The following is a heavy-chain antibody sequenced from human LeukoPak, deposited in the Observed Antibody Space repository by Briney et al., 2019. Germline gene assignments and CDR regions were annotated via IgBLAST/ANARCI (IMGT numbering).Heavy chain of an antibody. CDR2: ISSSSSYI. V-gene: IGHV3-21*01. D-gene: IGHD4-17*01. CDR1: GFTFSSYS. Sequence: GGSLKLSCAASGFTFSSYSMNWVRQAPGKGLEWVSSISSSSSYIYYADSVKGRFTISRDNAKNSLYLQMNSLRAEDTAVYYCARAGDYGDFFDYWGQGTLVTVSS. CDR3: ARAGDYGDFFDY. J-gene: IGHJ4*02.